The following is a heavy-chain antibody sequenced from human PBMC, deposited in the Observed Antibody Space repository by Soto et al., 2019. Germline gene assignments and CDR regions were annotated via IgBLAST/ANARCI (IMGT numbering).Heavy chain of an antibody. Sequence: GGSLRLSCAASGFTFSSYSMNWVRQAPGKGLEWVSSISSSSSYIYYADSVKGRFTISRDNAKNSLYLQMNSLRAEDTAVYYCARDHKYLGSYYYYYYMDVWGKGTTVTVSS. CDR1: GFTFSSYS. J-gene: IGHJ6*03. CDR3: ARDHKYLGSYYYYYYMDV. D-gene: IGHD3-10*01. CDR2: ISSSSSYI. V-gene: IGHV3-21*01.